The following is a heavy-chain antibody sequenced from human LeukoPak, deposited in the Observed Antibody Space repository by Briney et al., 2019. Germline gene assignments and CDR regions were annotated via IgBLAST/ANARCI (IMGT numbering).Heavy chain of an antibody. CDR3: ARRGYYTPAGDY. CDR2: INHSGST. CDR1: GGSFSGYY. D-gene: IGHD3-3*01. Sequence: SETLSLTCAVYGGSFSGYYWSWIRQPPGKGLEWIGEINHSGSTNYNPSLKSRVTISVDTSKNQFSLKLSSVTAADTAVYYCARRGYYTPAGDYWGQGTMVTVSS. J-gene: IGHJ4*02. V-gene: IGHV4-34*01.